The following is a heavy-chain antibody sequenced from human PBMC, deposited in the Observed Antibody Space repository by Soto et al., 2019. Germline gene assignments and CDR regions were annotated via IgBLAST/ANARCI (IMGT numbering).Heavy chain of an antibody. V-gene: IGHV3-23*01. Sequence: GGSLRLSCAASGFTFGSYAVSWVRQAPGKGLEWVSAIGGRGVTTMYADSVKGRFTISRDNSKNTLYLQMNSLRVEDTALYYCAKDLVATIGVIDYWGQGTLVTVSS. D-gene: IGHD5-12*01. J-gene: IGHJ4*02. CDR3: AKDLVATIGVIDY. CDR1: GFTFGSYA. CDR2: IGGRGVTT.